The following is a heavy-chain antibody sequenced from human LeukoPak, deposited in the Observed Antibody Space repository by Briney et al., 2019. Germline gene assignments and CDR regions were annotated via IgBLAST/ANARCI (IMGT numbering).Heavy chain of an antibody. Sequence: SETLSLTCTVSGGSISSSSYYWGWIRQPPGKGLEWIGSIYYSGSTYYNPSLKSRVTISVDTSKNQFSLKLSSVTAADTAVYYCARGYRVWVVGTSEHFDYWGQGTLVTVSS. D-gene: IGHD5-12*01. CDR3: ARGYRVWVVGTSEHFDY. CDR1: GGSISSSSYY. J-gene: IGHJ4*02. CDR2: IYYSGST. V-gene: IGHV4-39*01.